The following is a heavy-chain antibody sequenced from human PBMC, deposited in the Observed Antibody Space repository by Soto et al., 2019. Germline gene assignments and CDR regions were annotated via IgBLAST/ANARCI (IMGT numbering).Heavy chain of an antibody. CDR3: ARLPWYDSSGPSGVDY. D-gene: IGHD3-22*01. J-gene: IGHJ4*02. V-gene: IGHV5-10-1*01. Sequence: PGESLKISCKGSGYSFTSYWISWVRQMPGKGLEWMGRIDPSDSYTNYSPSFQGHVTISADKSISTAYLQWSSLKASDTAMYYRARLPWYDSSGPSGVDYWGQGTLVTVSS. CDR2: IDPSDSYT. CDR1: GYSFTSYW.